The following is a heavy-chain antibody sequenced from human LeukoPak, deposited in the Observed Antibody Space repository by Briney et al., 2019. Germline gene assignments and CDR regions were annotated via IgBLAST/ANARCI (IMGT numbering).Heavy chain of an antibody. V-gene: IGHV4-59*01. CDR3: ARDPGAYGYLDY. Sequence: PSETLSLTCTVSGGSISSYYWSWIRQPPGKGLEWIGYIYYSGSTNYNPSLKSRVTISVDTSKNQFSLKLSSVTAADTAVYYCARDPGAYGYLDYWGQGTLVTVSS. CDR1: GGSISSYY. CDR2: IYYSGST. D-gene: IGHD2-21*01. J-gene: IGHJ4*02.